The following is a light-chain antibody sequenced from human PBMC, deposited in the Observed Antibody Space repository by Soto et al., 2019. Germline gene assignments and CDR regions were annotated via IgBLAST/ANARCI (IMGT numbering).Light chain of an antibody. Sequence: QSALTQPASGSGSPGQSITISCTGTSSDVGGYNYVSWYQQHPGKAPKLMIYEVTNRPSGVSNRFSGSKSGNTASLTISGLQAEDEADYYCSSYTSSSNVDVIFGGGTKLTVL. V-gene: IGLV2-14*01. CDR1: SSDVGGYNY. CDR2: EVT. CDR3: SSYTSSSNVDVI. J-gene: IGLJ2*01.